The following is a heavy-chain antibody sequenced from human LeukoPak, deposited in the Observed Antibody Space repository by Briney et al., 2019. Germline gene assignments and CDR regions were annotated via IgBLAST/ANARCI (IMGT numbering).Heavy chain of an antibody. CDR2: IKPDESEK. CDR3: ARSPDGFDY. J-gene: IGHJ4*02. Sequence: GRSLRLSCAASGFTFSSYAMHWVRQAPGKGLEWVANIKPDESEKFYVDSVKGRFTISRDNAKKSLYLQMNTLRVEDTAVYYCARSPDGFDYWGQGTLVTVSS. D-gene: IGHD1-14*01. CDR1: GFTFSSYA. V-gene: IGHV3-7*03.